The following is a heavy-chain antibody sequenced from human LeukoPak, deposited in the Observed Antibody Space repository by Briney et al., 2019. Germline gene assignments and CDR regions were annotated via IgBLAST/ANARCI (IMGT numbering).Heavy chain of an antibody. CDR2: ISNDGSNK. V-gene: IGHV3-30*18. CDR1: GFTFSSYG. J-gene: IGHJ5*02. CDR3: AKEYGSEWFGELFHP. Sequence: GRSLRLSCAASGFTFSSYGMHWVRQAPGKGLEWVAVISNDGSNKYYADSVKGRFTISRDNSKNTLYLQMNSLRAEDTAVYYCAKEYGSEWFGELFHPWGQGTLVTVSS. D-gene: IGHD3-10*01.